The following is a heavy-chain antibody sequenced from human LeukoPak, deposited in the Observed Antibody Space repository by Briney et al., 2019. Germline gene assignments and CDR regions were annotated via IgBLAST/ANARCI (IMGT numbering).Heavy chain of an antibody. V-gene: IGHV4-59*12. J-gene: IGHJ4*02. Sequence: PPETLSLTCTVSGGSISSYYWSWIRQPPGKGLEWIGYIYYSGSTNYNPSLKSRVTISVDTSKNQFSLKLSSVTAADTAVYYCARDRFFGGIPYYFDYWGQGTLVTVSS. D-gene: IGHD3-3*01. CDR1: GGSISSYY. CDR2: IYYSGST. CDR3: ARDRFFGGIPYYFDY.